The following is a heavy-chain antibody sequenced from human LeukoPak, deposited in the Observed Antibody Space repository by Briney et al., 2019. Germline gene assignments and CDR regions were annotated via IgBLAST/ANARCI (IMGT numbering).Heavy chain of an antibody. J-gene: IGHJ4*02. CDR2: INGGSGNT. Sequence: ASVKVSCKASGYNFTVYTMHWLRQAPGQRLYWMGWINGGSGNTKYSPEFQGRVTITRDTSASTAYMELSSLGSEDTAVYYCANPRYDSSGYYYVDWGQGTLVTVSS. CDR1: GYNFTVYT. V-gene: IGHV1-3*01. D-gene: IGHD3-22*01. CDR3: ANPRYDSSGYYYVD.